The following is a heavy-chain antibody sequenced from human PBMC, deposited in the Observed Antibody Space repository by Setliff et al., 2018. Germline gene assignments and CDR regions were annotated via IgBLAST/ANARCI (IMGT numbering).Heavy chain of an antibody. CDR1: GGSISSYY. J-gene: IGHJ6*03. D-gene: IGHD6-6*01. CDR2: VYTSGST. CDR3: ARMAVRVASRPSSPLEYYYYMDF. Sequence: PSETLSLTCTVSGGSISSYYWSWIRQPPGKGLEWIGYVYTSGSTNYNPSLKSRVTISVDTSKNQFSLKLSSVTAADTAVYYCARMAVRVASRPSSPLEYYYYMDFWGKGATVTVSS. V-gene: IGHV4-4*08.